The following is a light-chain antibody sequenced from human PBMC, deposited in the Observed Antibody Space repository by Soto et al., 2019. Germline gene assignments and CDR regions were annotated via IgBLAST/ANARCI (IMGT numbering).Light chain of an antibody. CDR3: QQVKTYPLT. CDR1: QDISSH. J-gene: IGKJ4*01. V-gene: IGKV1-9*01. Sequence: DIQLTQSPSFLSASVGDRVTITCRASQDISSHLAWYQQKPGKAAKLLIYAASTLQSGVSSGFGGSGSGTEFTLTITSLQPEDFATYYCQQVKTYPLTFGGGTKVEIK. CDR2: AAS.